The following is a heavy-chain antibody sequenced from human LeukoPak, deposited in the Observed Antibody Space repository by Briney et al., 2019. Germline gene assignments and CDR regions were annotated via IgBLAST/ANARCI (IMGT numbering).Heavy chain of an antibody. CDR1: GYTFTGYY. V-gene: IGHV1-2*02. J-gene: IGHJ3*02. CDR3: ASLDLSPSSYYDFWSGSPFDI. D-gene: IGHD3-3*01. CDR2: INPNSGGT. Sequence: ASVKVSCKASGYTFTGYYMHWVRQAPGQGLEWMGWINPNSGGTNYAQKFQGRVTMTRDTSISTAYMELSRLRSDDTAVYYCASLDLSPSSYYDFWSGSPFDIWGQGTMVTVSS.